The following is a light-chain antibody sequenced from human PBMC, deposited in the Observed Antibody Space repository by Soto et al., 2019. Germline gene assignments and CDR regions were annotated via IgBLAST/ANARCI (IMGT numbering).Light chain of an antibody. CDR1: QRVTSDF. J-gene: IGKJ3*01. CDR2: GAS. Sequence: EIVLTQSPGTLSLSPGARATLSCRASQRVTSDFLAWYQQKPGKAPSLLIYGASNRVTGVPDRFSGSGSGTDFTLTISRLQPEDFAHYHCQQYSKSPPTFGPGTKV. CDR3: QQYSKSPPT. V-gene: IGKV3-20*01.